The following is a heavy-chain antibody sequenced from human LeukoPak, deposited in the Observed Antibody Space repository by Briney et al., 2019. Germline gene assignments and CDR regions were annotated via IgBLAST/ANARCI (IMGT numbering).Heavy chain of an antibody. CDR2: ISSSSSTI. J-gene: IGHJ4*02. CDR3: AKGRTWGATSYYFDY. Sequence: GGSLRLSCAASGFTFSSYGMTWVRQAPGKGLEWVSYISSSSSTIYYADSVKGRFTISRDNAKNSLYLQMNSLRAEDMALYYCAKGRTWGATSYYFDYWGQGTLVTVSS. V-gene: IGHV3-48*04. D-gene: IGHD1-26*01. CDR1: GFTFSSYG.